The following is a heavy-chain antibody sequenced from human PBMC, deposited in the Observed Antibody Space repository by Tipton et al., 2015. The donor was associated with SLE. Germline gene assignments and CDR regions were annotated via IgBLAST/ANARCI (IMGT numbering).Heavy chain of an antibody. CDR1: GGSISSRCYY. J-gene: IGHJ5*02. V-gene: IGHV4-61*01. CDR2: IYYSGST. Sequence: TLSLTCTVSGGSISSRCYYWSWIRQPPGKGLEWIGYIYYSGSTNYNPSLKSRVTISVDTSKNQFSLKLSSVTAADTAVYYCASQVAGYNWFDPWGQGTLVTVCS. D-gene: IGHD6-19*01. CDR3: ASQVAGYNWFDP.